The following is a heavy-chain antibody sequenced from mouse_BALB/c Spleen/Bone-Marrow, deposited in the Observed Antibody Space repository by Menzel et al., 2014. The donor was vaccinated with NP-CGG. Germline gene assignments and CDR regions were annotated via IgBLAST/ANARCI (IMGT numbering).Heavy chain of an antibody. CDR2: YPGDGDS. CDR3: ARSGATATPFAY. Sequence: YPGDGDSRYTQKFKGEATLTADKSSSTAYMQLNSLASEDSAVYYCARSGATATPFAYWGQGTLVTVSA. D-gene: IGHD1-2*01. J-gene: IGHJ3*01. V-gene: IGHV1-87*01.